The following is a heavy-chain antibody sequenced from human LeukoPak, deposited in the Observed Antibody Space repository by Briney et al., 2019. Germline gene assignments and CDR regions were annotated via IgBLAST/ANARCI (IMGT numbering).Heavy chain of an antibody. CDR3: ARSSRYDIWTGYPY. J-gene: IGHJ4*02. CDR2: INANSGGT. D-gene: IGHD3-9*01. Sequence: ASEKVSCKASGYTFTGYYMHWVRQAPGQGLEWMGWINANSGGTNYAQKFQGRVTMTRDTSISTAYMELSRLRSDDTAVYYCARSSRYDIWTGYPYWGRGTLVTVSP. V-gene: IGHV1-2*02. CDR1: GYTFTGYY.